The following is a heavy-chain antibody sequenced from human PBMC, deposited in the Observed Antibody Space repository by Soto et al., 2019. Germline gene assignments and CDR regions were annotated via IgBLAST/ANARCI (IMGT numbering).Heavy chain of an antibody. V-gene: IGHV3-23*01. J-gene: IGHJ4*02. D-gene: IGHD6-13*01. CDR2: ISGSGGST. CDR3: AKDRGIAAAGIFVVNDY. CDR1: GFTFSSYA. Sequence: PGGSLRLSCAASGFTFSSYAMSWVRQAPGKGLEWVSAISGSGGSTYYADSVKGRFTISRDNSKNTLYLQMNSLRAEDTAVYYCAKDRGIAAAGIFVVNDYWGQGTLVTVSS.